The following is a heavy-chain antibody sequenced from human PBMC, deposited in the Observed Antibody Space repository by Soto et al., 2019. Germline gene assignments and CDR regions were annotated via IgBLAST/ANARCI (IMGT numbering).Heavy chain of an antibody. D-gene: IGHD1-26*01. CDR1: GFTFSSYA. CDR2: IIGGGGNA. CDR3: AKYSGTYYVYQPMDV. V-gene: IGHV3-23*01. J-gene: IGHJ6*02. Sequence: GGSLRLSCAASGFTFSSYAMSWVRQAPGKGLEWVSGIIGGGGNAYYADSVRGRFTISRDNSKNTLYLRMNSLRVEDTAVYYCAKYSGTYYVYQPMDVWGQGTTVTVSS.